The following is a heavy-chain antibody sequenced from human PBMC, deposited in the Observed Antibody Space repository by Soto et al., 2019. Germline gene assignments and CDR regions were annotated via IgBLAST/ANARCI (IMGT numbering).Heavy chain of an antibody. J-gene: IGHJ4*02. CDR2: IYFSGSP. CDR3: ARLRRDYGDYHIDY. CDR1: DGSISSYY. Sequence: SETLSLTCTVADGSISSYYWSWIRQPPGKGLEYIGYIYFSGSPKYNPSLKSRVTISLDTSKNQFSLKLSSVTAADTAVYYCARLRRDYGDYHIDYWGQGTLVTVSS. V-gene: IGHV4-59*08. D-gene: IGHD4-17*01.